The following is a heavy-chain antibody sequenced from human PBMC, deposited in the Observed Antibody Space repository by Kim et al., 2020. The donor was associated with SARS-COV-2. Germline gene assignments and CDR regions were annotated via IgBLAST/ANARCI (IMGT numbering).Heavy chain of an antibody. J-gene: IGHJ4*02. CDR1: GFTFSNAW. CDR2: IKSKTDGGTK. D-gene: IGHD6-13*01. Sequence: GGSLRLSCAASGFTFSNAWMSWVRQAPGKGLEWVGRIKSKTDGGTKDYAAPVKGRFTISRDDSKNTLYLQMNSLKTEDTAVYYCTTQVGSSWYFSPPGGWGQGTLVTVSS. CDR3: TTQVGSSWYFSPPGG. V-gene: IGHV3-15*01.